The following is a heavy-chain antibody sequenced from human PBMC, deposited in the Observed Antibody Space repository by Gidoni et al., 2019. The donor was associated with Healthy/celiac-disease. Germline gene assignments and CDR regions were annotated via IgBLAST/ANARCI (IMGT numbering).Heavy chain of an antibody. CDR2: ISSSSSTI. Sequence: EVQLVESGGGLVQPGGSLRLSCAASGFTFSSYSMNWVRQAPGKGLEWVSYISSSSSTIYYADSVKGRFTISRDNAKNSLYLQMNSLRAEDTAVYYCARDWSSEQGLVPVYYYYGMDVWGQGTTVTVSS. CDR3: ARDWSSEQGLVPVYYYYGMDV. J-gene: IGHJ6*02. D-gene: IGHD6-19*01. V-gene: IGHV3-48*04. CDR1: GFTFSSYS.